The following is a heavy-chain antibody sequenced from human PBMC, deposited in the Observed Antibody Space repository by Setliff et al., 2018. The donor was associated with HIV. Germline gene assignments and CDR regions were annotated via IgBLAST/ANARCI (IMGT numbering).Heavy chain of an antibody. J-gene: IGHJ3*01. Sequence: ASVKVSCKASGYTFTSYPMHWVRQAPGQGLEWMGVINTSGGSAGYAEKFRGRVTMTRDTSTNTVYMDLRNLRSEDTAVYYCARVQMAYAAFDVWGQGTMVTVSS. V-gene: IGHV1-46*01. D-gene: IGHD4-17*01. CDR1: GYTFTSYP. CDR3: ARVQMAYAAFDV. CDR2: INTSGGSA.